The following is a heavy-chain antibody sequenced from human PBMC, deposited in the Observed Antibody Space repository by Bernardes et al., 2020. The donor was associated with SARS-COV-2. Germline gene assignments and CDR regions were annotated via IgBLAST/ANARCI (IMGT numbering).Heavy chain of an antibody. J-gene: IGHJ6*02. Sequence: GGSLRLSCAASGFTFSSYSMNWVRQAPGKGREWVSSISSSSSYIYYADSVKGRFTISRDNAKNSLHLQMNRLRAEDTAVYYCASFLSGYDEGGVHYYYGMDVWGQGTTVTVSS. V-gene: IGHV3-21*01. CDR3: ASFLSGYDEGGVHYYYGMDV. CDR2: ISSSSSYI. CDR1: GFTFSSYS. D-gene: IGHD5-12*01.